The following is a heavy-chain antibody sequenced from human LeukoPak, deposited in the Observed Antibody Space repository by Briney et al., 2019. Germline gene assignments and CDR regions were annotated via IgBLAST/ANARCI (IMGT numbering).Heavy chain of an antibody. D-gene: IGHD3-9*01. CDR2: INTNTGNP. V-gene: IGHV7-4-1*02. J-gene: IGHJ6*02. Sequence: GASVKVSCKASGYTFTNYAMNWVRQAPGQGLEWMGWINTNTGNPTYAQGFTGRFVFSLDTSVSTAYLQISSLKAEDTAVYYCARSTGYDILTGYSPYGMDVWGQGTTVTVSS. CDR1: GYTFTNYA. CDR3: ARSTGYDILTGYSPYGMDV.